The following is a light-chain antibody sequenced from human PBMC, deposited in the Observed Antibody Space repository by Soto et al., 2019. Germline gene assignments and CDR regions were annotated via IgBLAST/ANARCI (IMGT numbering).Light chain of an antibody. V-gene: IGKV1-8*01. Sequence: AIRMTQSPSSFSASTGDRVTITCRACQGISSYLAWYQQKPGKAPKLLIYAASTLQSGVPSRFSGSGSGTDFTLTISCLQSEDFATYYCQQYYSYPLMAFGQGTRLEIK. J-gene: IGKJ5*01. CDR1: QGISSY. CDR3: QQYYSYPLMA. CDR2: AAS.